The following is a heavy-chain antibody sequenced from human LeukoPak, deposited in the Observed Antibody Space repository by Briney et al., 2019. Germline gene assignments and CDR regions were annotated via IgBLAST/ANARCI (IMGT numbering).Heavy chain of an antibody. Sequence: ASVKVSCKTSGFTFSYSAIQWVRQARGQRLEWVGWIVVGTGNTNSAQKFQDRVTITRDMTTTTAYMELSSLTSEDTAVYYCAASLSGFDNWGQGTLVTVSS. CDR1: GFTFSYSA. V-gene: IGHV1-58*02. D-gene: IGHD1-26*01. CDR2: IVVGTGNT. CDR3: AASLSGFDN. J-gene: IGHJ4*02.